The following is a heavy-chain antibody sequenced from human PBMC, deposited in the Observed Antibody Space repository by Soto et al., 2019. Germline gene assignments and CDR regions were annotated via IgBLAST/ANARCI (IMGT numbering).Heavy chain of an antibody. CDR2: IYYSGST. V-gene: IGHV4-30-4*01. J-gene: IGHJ5*02. Sequence: SETLSLTCTVSGGSISSGDYYWSWIRQPPGKGLEWIGYIYYSGSTYYNPSLKSRVTISVDTSKNQFSLKLSSVTAADRAVYYCAREPSTVTRGCFAPGGRGTLVTV. CDR3: AREPSTVTRGCFAP. CDR1: GGSISSGDYY. D-gene: IGHD4-17*01.